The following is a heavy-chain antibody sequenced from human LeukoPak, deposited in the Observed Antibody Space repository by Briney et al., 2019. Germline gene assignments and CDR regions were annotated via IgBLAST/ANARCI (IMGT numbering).Heavy chain of an antibody. Sequence: ASVKVSCKASGYTFTGYYMHWVRQAPGQGLEWMGWINPNSGGTSYELKFQGRVTMTRDTSITTAYMELSRLTSDDTAVYYCARGGIAAGDYWGQGTLVTVSS. V-gene: IGHV1-2*02. CDR3: ARGGIAAGDY. CDR1: GYTFTGYY. J-gene: IGHJ4*02. D-gene: IGHD6-13*01. CDR2: INPNSGGT.